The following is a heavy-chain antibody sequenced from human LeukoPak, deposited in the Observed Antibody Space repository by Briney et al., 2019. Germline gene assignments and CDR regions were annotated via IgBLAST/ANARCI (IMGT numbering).Heavy chain of an antibody. D-gene: IGHD2-15*01. Sequence: ASVNVSCKASGGTFSSYAISWVRQAPGQGLEWMGGIIPIFGTANYAQKFQGRVTITADESTSTAYMELSSLRSEDTAVYYCARANCSGGSCYYYYGMDVWGQGITVTVSS. CDR2: IIPIFGTA. CDR3: ARANCSGGSCYYYYGMDV. CDR1: GGTFSSYA. J-gene: IGHJ6*02. V-gene: IGHV1-69*01.